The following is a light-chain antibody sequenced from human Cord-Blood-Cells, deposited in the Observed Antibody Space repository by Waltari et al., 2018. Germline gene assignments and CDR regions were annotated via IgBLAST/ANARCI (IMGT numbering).Light chain of an antibody. CDR1: QSVSSSY. Sequence: ELVLTQSPGTLSLSPGARATLACRASQSVSSSYLAWYQQKPGQAPRIPIYGALSRATGIPDRFSGSGSRTDFTLTINRMAPEDFAVYYCQPYGSSPLTFGGGTKGEIK. CDR3: QPYGSSPLT. J-gene: IGKJ4*01. CDR2: GAL. V-gene: IGKV3-20*01.